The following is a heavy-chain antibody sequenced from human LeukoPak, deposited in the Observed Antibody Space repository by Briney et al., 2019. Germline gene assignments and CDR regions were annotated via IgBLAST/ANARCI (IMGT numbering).Heavy chain of an antibody. CDR2: IYSGDST. CDR3: ARGKSSGWYEVFDY. J-gene: IGHJ4*02. CDR1: GFTFSNYG. Sequence: GGSLRLSCAGSGFTFSNYGINWVRQAPGKGLEWVSVIYSGDSTYYADSVKGRFTISRDNSKNTLYLQMNSLRAEDTAVYSCARGKSSGWYEVFDYWGQGTLVTVSS. D-gene: IGHD6-19*01. V-gene: IGHV3-66*01.